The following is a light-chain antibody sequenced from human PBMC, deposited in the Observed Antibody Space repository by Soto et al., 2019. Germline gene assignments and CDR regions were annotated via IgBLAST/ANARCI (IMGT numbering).Light chain of an antibody. CDR1: QSVSTN. CDR3: QQYNSWPPIT. Sequence: EIVMTQSPATLSVPPGERATLSCRPSQSVSTNFAWYQQKPGQAPRLLIYGASTRAAAVPARFTASGSGTEFTLTISSLQSEDFVVYYCQQYNSWPPITFGQGTRLEL. CDR2: GAS. V-gene: IGKV3-15*01. J-gene: IGKJ5*01.